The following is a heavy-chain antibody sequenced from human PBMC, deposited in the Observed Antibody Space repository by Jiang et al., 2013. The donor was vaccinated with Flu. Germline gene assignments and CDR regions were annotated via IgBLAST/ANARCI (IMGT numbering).Heavy chain of an antibody. V-gene: IGHV6-1*01. CDR3: TREVELGAVLVTLSFDS. D-gene: IGHD2/OR15-2a*01. Sequence: QTLSLTCAISGDSVSNNYATWTWIRQSPSRGLEWLGRTYYRSKWDNDYAVSVKGRITINPDTSKNQFSLHLNSVTPEDTAVYYCTREVELGAVLVTLSFDSWGQGTLVTVSS. CDR1: GDSVSNNYAT. J-gene: IGHJ4*01. CDR2: TYYRSKWDN.